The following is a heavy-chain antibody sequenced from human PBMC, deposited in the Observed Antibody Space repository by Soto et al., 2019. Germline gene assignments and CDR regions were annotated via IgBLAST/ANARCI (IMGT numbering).Heavy chain of an antibody. CDR1: GFSLTTSGMC. Sequence: SGPTLVNPTQTLTLTCTFSGFSLTTSGMCVSWIRQPPGKALEWLARIDWDGDKYYSTSLKTRLTISKDTSKNQVFLTMTNMDPVDTATYYCARISGRIAGNRYFDLWGRGTLVTVSS. J-gene: IGHJ2*01. V-gene: IGHV2-70*11. CDR3: ARISGRIAGNRYFDL. CDR2: IDWDGDK. D-gene: IGHD6-13*01.